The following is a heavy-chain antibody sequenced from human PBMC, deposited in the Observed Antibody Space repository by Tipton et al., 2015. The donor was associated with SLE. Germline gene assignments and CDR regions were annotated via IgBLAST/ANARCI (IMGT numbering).Heavy chain of an antibody. CDR3: ARGSGVYSGSYYGGYYFDY. D-gene: IGHD1-26*01. Sequence: LRLSCAASGFTFSYYWSWIRQPAGKGLEWIGRIYTSGSTNYNPSLKSRVTISVDTSKNQFSLKLSSVTAADTAVYYCARGSGVYSGSYYGGYYFDYWGQGTLVTVSS. CDR2: IYTSGST. CDR1: GFTFSYY. V-gene: IGHV4-4*07. J-gene: IGHJ4*02.